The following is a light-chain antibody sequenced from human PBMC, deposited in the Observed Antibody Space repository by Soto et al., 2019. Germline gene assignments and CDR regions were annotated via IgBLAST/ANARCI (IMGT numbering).Light chain of an antibody. J-gene: IGKJ4*01. CDR2: GAS. V-gene: IGKV1-39*01. CDR1: QSISTY. Sequence: DIELTQSPSSLSASVGDRVTITCRASQSISTYLNWYQQTGGKAPKLLIHGASSLQSGVPLRFSATGSGTDFSLTIMSLQPEDFATYYCQQSYSTLLSFGGGTKVDIK. CDR3: QQSYSTLLS.